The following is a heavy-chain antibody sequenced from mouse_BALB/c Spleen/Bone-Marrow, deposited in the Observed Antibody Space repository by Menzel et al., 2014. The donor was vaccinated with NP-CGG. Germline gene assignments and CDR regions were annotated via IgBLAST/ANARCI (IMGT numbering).Heavy chain of an antibody. J-gene: IGHJ2*01. CDR1: GYTFTDTW. Sequence: VKLQESGPELAKPGASVKMSCKASGYTFTDTWIHWIKQRPGQGLEWIGYIIPSTGYAEYNQNFKDKATLTVDKSSSTAYMQLSSLTSEDSAVYYCARDYWGQGTTLTVSS. CDR2: IIPSTGYA. V-gene: IGHV1-7*01. CDR3: ARDY.